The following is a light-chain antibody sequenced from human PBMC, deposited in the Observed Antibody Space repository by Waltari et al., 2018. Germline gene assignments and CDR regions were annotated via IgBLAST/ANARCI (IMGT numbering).Light chain of an antibody. J-gene: IGKJ1*01. CDR2: AAS. CDR3: QQSYSTWT. CDR1: QSIRIY. V-gene: IGKV1-39*01. Sequence: DIQLTQSPSSLSASVGDRVTIPYRAIQSIRIYLNWYQQKPGKAPKLLIYAASSLQSGVPSRVSGSGSGTDLTLTISSLQPEDFATYYCQQSYSTWTFGQGTKVEIK.